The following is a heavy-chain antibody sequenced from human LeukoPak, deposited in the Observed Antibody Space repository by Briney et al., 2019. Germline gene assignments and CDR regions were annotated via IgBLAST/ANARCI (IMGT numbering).Heavy chain of an antibody. CDR3: ARVQAIFQNFDY. CDR1: GFTFSSYS. V-gene: IGHV3-66*01. D-gene: IGHD3-3*01. CDR2: IYTGGDT. J-gene: IGHJ4*02. Sequence: PGGSLRLSCAASGFTFSSYSMNWVRQAPGKGLEWVSVIYTGGDTYYADSVKGRFTISRDNSKNTVYLQMNSLRAEDTAVYYCARVQAIFQNFDYWGQGTLVTVSS.